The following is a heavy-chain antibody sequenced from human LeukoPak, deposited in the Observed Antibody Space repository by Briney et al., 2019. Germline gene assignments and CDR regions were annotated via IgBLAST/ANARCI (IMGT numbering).Heavy chain of an antibody. Sequence: PGASLRLSCAASGFTFSGYAMSRVRQAPGKGLEWVSAISGSGGSTYYADSVKGRFTISRDNSKNTLYLQMNSLRAEDTAVYYCAKDRSQVVVTTLAPWGRGTLVTVSS. D-gene: IGHD3-22*01. J-gene: IGHJ2*01. V-gene: IGHV3-23*01. CDR3: AKDRSQVVVTTLAP. CDR1: GFTFSGYA. CDR2: ISGSGGST.